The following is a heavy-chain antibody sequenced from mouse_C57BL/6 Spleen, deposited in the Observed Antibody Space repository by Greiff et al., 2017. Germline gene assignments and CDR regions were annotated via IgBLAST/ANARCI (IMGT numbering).Heavy chain of an antibody. D-gene: IGHD2-4*01. J-gene: IGHJ4*01. V-gene: IGHV5-9*01. CDR2: ISGGGGNT. Sequence: EVKVVESGGGLVKPGGSLKLSCAASGFTFSSYTMSWVRQTPEQRLEWVATISGGGGNTYYPDSVKGRFTISRDNAKNTLYLQMSSLRSEDTALYYCARYDYDDAMDYWGQGTSVTVSS. CDR3: ARYDYDDAMDY. CDR1: GFTFSSYT.